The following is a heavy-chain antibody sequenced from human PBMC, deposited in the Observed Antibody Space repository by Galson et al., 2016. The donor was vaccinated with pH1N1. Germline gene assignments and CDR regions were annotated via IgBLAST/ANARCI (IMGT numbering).Heavy chain of an antibody. D-gene: IGHD4-17*01. Sequence: PALVKPTQNLTLTCTFSGFSLSTSGVGVGWIRQPPGKALEWLTLIYWNADKRYSPSLKSRLTITKDTSKNQVVLTMTNMDPVDTATYYCAHSLYGDYVGWFDPWGQGTLVTVSS. V-gene: IGHV2-5*01. J-gene: IGHJ5*02. CDR1: GFSLSTSGVG. CDR2: IYWNADK. CDR3: AHSLYGDYVGWFDP.